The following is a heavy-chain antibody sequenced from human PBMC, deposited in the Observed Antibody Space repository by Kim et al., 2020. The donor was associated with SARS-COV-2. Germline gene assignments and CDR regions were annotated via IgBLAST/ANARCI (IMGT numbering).Heavy chain of an antibody. CDR2: ISNDGGVT. D-gene: IGHD2-15*01. CDR3: ARGIFRDGFDV. V-gene: IGHV3-74*01. Sequence: GSLRLSCAASGFRSSNYYVNWVRQRPGKGLEWVSRISNDGGVTHYADSVRGRFTMSRDSAENTVYLQMNSLSAEDTAVYFCARGIFRDGFDVWGQGTTVTVSS. CDR1: GFRSSNYY. J-gene: IGHJ6*02.